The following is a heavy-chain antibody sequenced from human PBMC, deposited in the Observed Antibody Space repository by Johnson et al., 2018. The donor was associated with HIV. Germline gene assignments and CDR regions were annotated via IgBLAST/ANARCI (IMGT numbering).Heavy chain of an antibody. CDR1: GFTFSNAW. Sequence: VQLVESGGGVVRPGGSLRLSCAASGFTFSNAWMSWVHQAPGKGLEWVGRIKSKTDGGTTDYAAPVKGRFTISRDDSENTLYLQMNSLKTEDTAVYYCTTDHNVGASDAFDIWGKGTMVTVSS. CDR3: TTDHNVGASDAFDI. V-gene: IGHV3-15*01. J-gene: IGHJ3*02. D-gene: IGHD1-26*01. CDR2: IKSKTDGGTT.